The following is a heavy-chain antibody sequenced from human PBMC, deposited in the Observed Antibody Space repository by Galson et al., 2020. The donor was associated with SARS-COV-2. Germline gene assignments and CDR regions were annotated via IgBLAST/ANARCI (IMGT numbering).Heavy chain of an antibody. CDR2: IYSGGST. J-gene: IGHJ3*02. CDR1: GFTVSSNY. CDR3: ARDLMWGLDI. V-gene: IGHV3-53*04. Sequence: GESLKISCAASGFTVSSNYMRWVRQAPGKGLEWVSVIYSGGSTYYADSVKGRFTISRHNSKNTLYLQMNSLRAEDTAVYYCARDLMWGLDIWGQGTMVTVSS. D-gene: IGHD3-16*01.